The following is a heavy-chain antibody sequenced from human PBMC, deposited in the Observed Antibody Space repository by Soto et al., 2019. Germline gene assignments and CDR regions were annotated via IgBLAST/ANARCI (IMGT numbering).Heavy chain of an antibody. J-gene: IGHJ4*02. CDR2: IIPTFGTA. D-gene: IGHD6-6*01. Sequence: SVKVSCKASGGTFSSYAISWVRQAPGRGLEWMGGIIPTFGTANYAQKFQGRVTITADESTSTAYMELSSLRSEDTAVYYCARDSSIAARGYFDYWGQGTLVTVSS. CDR1: GGTFSSYA. CDR3: ARDSSIAARGYFDY. V-gene: IGHV1-69*13.